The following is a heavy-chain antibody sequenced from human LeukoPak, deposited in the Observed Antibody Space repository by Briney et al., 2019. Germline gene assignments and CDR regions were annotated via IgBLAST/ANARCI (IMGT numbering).Heavy chain of an antibody. CDR3: ASNREYYYYSSGYPY. D-gene: IGHD3-22*01. J-gene: IGHJ4*02. CDR1: GGTFSSYT. Sequence: SVKVSFKASGGTFSSYTISWVRQAPGQGLEWMGRIIPILGIANYAQKFQGRVTITADKSTSTAYMELSSLRSEDTAVYYCASNREYYYYSSGYPYWGQGTLVTVSS. V-gene: IGHV1-69*02. CDR2: IIPILGIA.